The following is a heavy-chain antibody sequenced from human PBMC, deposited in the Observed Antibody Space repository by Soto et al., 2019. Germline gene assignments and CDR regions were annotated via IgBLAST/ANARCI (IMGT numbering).Heavy chain of an antibody. V-gene: IGHV1-18*01. CDR1: GYTFTNYG. Sequence: QVQLLQSGAEVKKPGASVKVSCKASGYTFTNYGITWVRQAPGQGLEWMGWISAYNGDTHYTQRLQGRATMTTDTSTSTAHMELRGLRSDDTAVYYCARVRQLVVYFYYYMDVWGKGTTVTVSS. CDR3: ARVRQLVVYFYYYMDV. J-gene: IGHJ6*03. D-gene: IGHD6-6*01. CDR2: ISAYNGDT.